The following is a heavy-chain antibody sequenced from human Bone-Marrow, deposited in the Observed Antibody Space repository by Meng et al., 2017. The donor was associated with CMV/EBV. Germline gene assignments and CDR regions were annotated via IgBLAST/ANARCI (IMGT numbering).Heavy chain of an antibody. CDR1: GFTVSSNY. Sequence: GESLKISCAASGFTVSSNYMSWVRQAPGKGLEWVSVIYSGGSTYYADSVKGRFTISRDNSKNTLYLQMNSLGAEDTAVYYCARETYGGNRGYWGQGTLVTVSS. CDR3: ARETYGGNRGY. CDR2: IYSGGST. V-gene: IGHV3-53*01. J-gene: IGHJ4*02. D-gene: IGHD4/OR15-4a*01.